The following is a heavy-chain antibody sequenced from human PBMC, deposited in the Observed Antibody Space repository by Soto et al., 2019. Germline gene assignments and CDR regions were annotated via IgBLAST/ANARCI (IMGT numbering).Heavy chain of an antibody. CDR1: GDGVSSHSAA. Sequence: SRTLSHTCAISGDGVSSHSAACNWIRQAPSRGLEWLGRTHYRSKWYNENAVSVKSRITINPDTSKNQFSLQLNSVTPEDTAEYYCARTTSVYDYWGQGTLVTVSS. J-gene: IGHJ4*02. D-gene: IGHD1-1*01. CDR3: ARTTSVYDY. V-gene: IGHV6-1*01. CDR2: THYRSKWYN.